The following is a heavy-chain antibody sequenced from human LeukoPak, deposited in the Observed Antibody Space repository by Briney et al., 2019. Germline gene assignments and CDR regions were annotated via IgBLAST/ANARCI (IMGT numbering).Heavy chain of an antibody. J-gene: IGHJ4*02. CDR2: ISDSGGAI. D-gene: IGHD3-3*02. Sequence: PGGSLRLSCAVSGFIFSSYAMSWVRQAPGKGLEWVSAISDSGGAIYYADSVKGRFTMSRDNSKNSLFLHMNSLRAEDTAVYYCARIGSAAFTDYWGQGTLVTVSS. CDR3: ARIGSAAFTDY. V-gene: IGHV3-23*01. CDR1: GFIFSSYA.